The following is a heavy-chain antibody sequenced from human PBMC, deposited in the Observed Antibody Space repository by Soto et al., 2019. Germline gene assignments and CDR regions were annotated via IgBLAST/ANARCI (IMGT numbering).Heavy chain of an antibody. CDR2: IYYSGST. V-gene: IGHV4-39*01. CDR3: ARHGEAAAGYYYYGMDV. J-gene: IGHJ6*02. CDR1: GGSISSSSYY. D-gene: IGHD6-13*01. Sequence: SETLSLTCTVSGGSISSSSYYWGWIRQPPGKGLEWIGSIYYSGSTYYNPSLKSRVTISEHTSKNQFSLKLSSVTAADTAVYYCARHGEAAAGYYYYGMDVWGQGTTVTVSS.